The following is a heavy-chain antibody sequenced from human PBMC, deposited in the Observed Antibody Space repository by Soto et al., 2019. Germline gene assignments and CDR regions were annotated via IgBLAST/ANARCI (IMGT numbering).Heavy chain of an antibody. CDR1: GFTFSSYS. CDR2: ISSSSSYI. V-gene: IGHV3-21*01. J-gene: IGHJ5*02. Sequence: GGSLRLSCAASGFTFSSYSMNWVRQAPGKGLEWVSSISSSSSYIYYADSVKGRFTISRDNAKNSLYLQMNSLRAEDTAVYYCARDWGSSSWFDPWGQGTLVTVSS. D-gene: IGHD6-6*01. CDR3: ARDWGSSSWFDP.